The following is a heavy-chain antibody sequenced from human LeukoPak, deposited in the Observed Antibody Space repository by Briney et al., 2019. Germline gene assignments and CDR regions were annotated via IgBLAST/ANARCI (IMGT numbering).Heavy chain of an antibody. CDR2: INWNSGSK. CDR3: AKDSEDIVVVPAAYLDY. Sequence: GGSLRLSCAASGFTFDNYAIHWVRQGPGKGLEWVSGINWNSGSKHYADSVKGRFTISRDNAKNSLYLQMNSLRAEDTAVYYCAKDSEDIVVVPAAYLDYWGQGTLVTVSS. D-gene: IGHD2-2*01. CDR1: GFTFDNYA. V-gene: IGHV3-9*01. J-gene: IGHJ4*02.